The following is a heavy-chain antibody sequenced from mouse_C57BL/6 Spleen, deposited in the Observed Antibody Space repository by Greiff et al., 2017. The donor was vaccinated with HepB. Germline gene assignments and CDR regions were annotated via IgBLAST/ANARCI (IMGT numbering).Heavy chain of an antibody. J-gene: IGHJ1*03. V-gene: IGHV5-9*01. CDR1: GFTFSSYT. CDR3: ARQEGLYYYGSSYDWYFDV. CDR2: ISGGGGNT. Sequence: EVKLVESGGGLVKPGGSLKLSCAASGFTFSSYTMSWVRQTPEKRLEWVATISGGGGNTYYPDSVKGRLTISRDNAKNTLYLQMSRLRSEDTALYYCARQEGLYYYGSSYDWYFDVWGTGTTVTVSS. D-gene: IGHD1-1*01.